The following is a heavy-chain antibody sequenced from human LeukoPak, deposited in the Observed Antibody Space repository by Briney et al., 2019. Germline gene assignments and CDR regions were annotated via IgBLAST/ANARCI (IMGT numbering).Heavy chain of an antibody. Sequence: GRSLRLSCAASGFTFSSYGMHWVRQAPGKGLEWVAVIWYDGSNKYYAGSVKGRFTISRDNSKNTLYLQMNSLRAEDTAVYYCARVMVRGVRSNGMDVWGKGTTVTVSS. D-gene: IGHD3-10*01. V-gene: IGHV3-33*01. CDR1: GFTFSSYG. J-gene: IGHJ6*04. CDR3: ARVMVRGVRSNGMDV. CDR2: IWYDGSNK.